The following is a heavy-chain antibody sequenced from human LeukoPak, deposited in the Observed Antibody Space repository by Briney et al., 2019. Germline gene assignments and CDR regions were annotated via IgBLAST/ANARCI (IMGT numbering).Heavy chain of an antibody. D-gene: IGHD2/OR15-2a*01. V-gene: IGHV3-30-3*01. J-gene: IGHJ3*02. CDR1: GFSFSSYV. CDR3: AKDTSEIVRASFDI. Sequence: GRSLRLSCAASGFSFSSYVIHWVRQAPGKGLEWVAVISYDGSNKFYADSVKGRFTISRDNSKNTLYLQMNSLRAEDTALYYCAKDTSEIVRASFDIWGQGTMVTVSS. CDR2: ISYDGSNK.